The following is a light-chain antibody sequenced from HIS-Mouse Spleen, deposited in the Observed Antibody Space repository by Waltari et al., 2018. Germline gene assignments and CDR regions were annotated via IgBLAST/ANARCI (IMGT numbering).Light chain of an antibody. V-gene: IGLV3-19*01. CDR3: NSRDSSGNHLWV. J-gene: IGLJ3*02. CDR1: SLRNYY. Sequence: SSELTQDPAVSVALGQTVRITCQGDSLRNYYASWYQQKPGQPPVLVIYGKNNRPSGIPDRFSGSSSGNTASLTITGAQAEDEADYYCNSRDSSGNHLWVFGGGTKLTVL. CDR2: GKN.